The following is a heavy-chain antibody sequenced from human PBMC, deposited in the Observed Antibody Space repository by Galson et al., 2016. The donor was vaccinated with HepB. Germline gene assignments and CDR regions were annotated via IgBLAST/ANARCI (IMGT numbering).Heavy chain of an antibody. V-gene: IGHV3-7*01. CDR2: IQQDGTER. CDR1: GFNFRGYW. J-gene: IGHJ4*02. Sequence: SLRLSCAASGFNFRGYWMSWVRQAPGKGLEWVANIQQDGTERNYVDSVRGRFTISRDNAKNTMYLQMKSLSAEDTAVYYCARGPYSSNFYVGDYWGQGTLVTVSS. CDR3: ARGPYSSNFYVGDY. D-gene: IGHD6-13*01.